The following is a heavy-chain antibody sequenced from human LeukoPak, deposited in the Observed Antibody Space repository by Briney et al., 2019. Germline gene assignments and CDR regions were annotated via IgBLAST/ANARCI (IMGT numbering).Heavy chain of an antibody. CDR2: INSDGTTT. CDR3: ARDDHYYYYYMDV. CDR1: GFTFSTYW. Sequence: PGGSLRLXCAASGFTFSTYWMHWVRQAPGKALVWVSRINSDGTTTNYADSVKGRFTISRDNAENSLYLQMNSLRAEDTAVYYCARDDHYYYYYMDVWGKGTTVTVSS. V-gene: IGHV3-74*01. J-gene: IGHJ6*03.